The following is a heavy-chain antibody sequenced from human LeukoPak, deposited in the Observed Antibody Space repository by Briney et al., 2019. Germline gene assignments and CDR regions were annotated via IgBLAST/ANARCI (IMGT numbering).Heavy chain of an antibody. Sequence: SETLSLTCTVSGSSISSAYYWGWIRQPPGKGLEWIGNMYHSGNTYYNPSLKSRVTISVDTSKNQFSLRLSSVTAADTAVYYCARGCKEQWLVRYWFDPWGQGTLVTVSS. V-gene: IGHV4-38-2*02. CDR2: MYHSGNT. J-gene: IGHJ5*02. D-gene: IGHD6-19*01. CDR1: GSSISSAYY. CDR3: ARGCKEQWLVRYWFDP.